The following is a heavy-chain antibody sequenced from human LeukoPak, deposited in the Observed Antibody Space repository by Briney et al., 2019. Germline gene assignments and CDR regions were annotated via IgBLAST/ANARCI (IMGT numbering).Heavy chain of an antibody. D-gene: IGHD3-22*01. V-gene: IGHV1-18*01. CDR1: GYTFTSYG. CDR3: ARFLPYYYDSSGYGD. CDR2: ISAYNGNT. J-gene: IGHJ4*02. Sequence: GASVKVSFKASGYTFTSYGISWVRQAPGQGLEWMGWISAYNGNTNYAQKLQGRVTMTTDTSTSTAYMELRSLRSDDTAVYYCARFLPYYYDSSGYGDWGQGTLVTVSS.